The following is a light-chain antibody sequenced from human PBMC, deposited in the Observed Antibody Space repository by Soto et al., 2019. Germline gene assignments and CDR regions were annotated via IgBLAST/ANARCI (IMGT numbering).Light chain of an antibody. CDR3: CSYTNRATYV. V-gene: IGLV2-14*01. Sequence: QSALAQPASVSGSPGQSITISCTGTSSDVGRYNYVSWYQQHPGKAPKLMIHEVSYRPSGVSSRFSGSKSGNTASLTISGLQAEDAAEYHCCSYTNRATYVFGTGTKVTVL. CDR2: EVS. J-gene: IGLJ1*01. CDR1: SSDVGRYNY.